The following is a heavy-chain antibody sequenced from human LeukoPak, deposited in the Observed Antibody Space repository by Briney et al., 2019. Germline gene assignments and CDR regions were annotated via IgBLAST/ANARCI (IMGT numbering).Heavy chain of an antibody. CDR3: ARARLGDAFDI. Sequence: GGSLRLSCAASGFTVSSNYMSWVRQAPGKGLEWVSVIYSGGSTYYADSVKGRFTISRDNSKNTLYLQMNSLRAEDTAVYYCARARLGDAFDIWGQGTMVTVSS. CDR1: GFTVSSNY. CDR2: IYSGGST. V-gene: IGHV3-53*01. D-gene: IGHD6-6*01. J-gene: IGHJ3*02.